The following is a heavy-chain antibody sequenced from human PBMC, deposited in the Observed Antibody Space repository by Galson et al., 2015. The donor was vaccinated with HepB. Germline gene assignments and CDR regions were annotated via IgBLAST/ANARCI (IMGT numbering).Heavy chain of an antibody. CDR2: ISGSGDNT. Sequence: SLRLSCAASGFIFNNYAMSWVRQAPGKGLEWVSSISGSGDNTYYSDSVKGRFSISRDNSKNTVYLQMKSLRAEDTAVYYCAEDEAADPLGLDVWGQGTTVTVSS. V-gene: IGHV3-23*01. J-gene: IGHJ6*02. CDR3: AEDEAADPLGLDV. CDR1: GFIFNNYA. D-gene: IGHD6-13*01.